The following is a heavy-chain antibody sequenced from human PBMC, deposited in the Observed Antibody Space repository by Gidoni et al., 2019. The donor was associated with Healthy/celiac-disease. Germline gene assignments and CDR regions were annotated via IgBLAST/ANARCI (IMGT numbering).Heavy chain of an antibody. Sequence: QVQLQQWGAGRLKPSETLSLTCAVYGGSFSGYYWRWIRQPPGKGLEWIGEIKHSGSTNYNPSLKSRVTISVDTSKNQFSLKLSSVTAADTAVYYCARLPRSGWYRGYYYGMDVWGQGTTVTVSS. D-gene: IGHD6-19*01. CDR3: ARLPRSGWYRGYYYGMDV. CDR2: IKHSGST. V-gene: IGHV4-34*01. CDR1: GGSFSGYY. J-gene: IGHJ6*02.